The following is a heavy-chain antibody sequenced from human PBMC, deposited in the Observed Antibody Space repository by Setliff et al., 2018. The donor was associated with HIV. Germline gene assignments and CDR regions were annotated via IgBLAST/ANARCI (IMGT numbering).Heavy chain of an antibody. J-gene: IGHJ4*02. D-gene: IGHD5-12*01. CDR3: ARMRLDGGYSYDY. Sequence: PSETLSLTCTVSGGSISIYYWSWIRQLPGEGLEWIGRISAGGYTYYNPSLQSRVTMSVDMSKNQFSLKLSSVTAADTAIYYCARMRLDGGYSYDYWGQGTLVTVSS. CDR1: GGSISIYY. V-gene: IGHV4-4*07. CDR2: ISAGGYT.